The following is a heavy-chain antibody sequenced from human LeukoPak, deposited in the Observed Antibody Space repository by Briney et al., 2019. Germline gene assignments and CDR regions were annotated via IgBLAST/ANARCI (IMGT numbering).Heavy chain of an antibody. J-gene: IGHJ4*02. CDR3: AREAVVDFSPFDY. CDR1: GGSISSSSYY. D-gene: IGHD3-9*01. V-gene: IGHV4-39*07. CDR2: IYYSGNT. Sequence: SETLSLTCTVSGGSISSSSYYWGWIRQPPGKGLEWIGSIYYSGNTYYNPSLESRVTVSVDTSMNQFSLRLTSVSPADTAVYYCAREAVVDFSPFDYWGQGTLVTVSS.